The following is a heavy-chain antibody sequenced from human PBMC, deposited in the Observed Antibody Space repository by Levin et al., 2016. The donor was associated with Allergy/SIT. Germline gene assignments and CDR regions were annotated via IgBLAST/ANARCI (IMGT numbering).Heavy chain of an antibody. CDR3: ARSMRDGRWYFDL. CDR1: GDSVYSTSW. V-gene: IGHV4-4*02. D-gene: IGHD6-6*01. J-gene: IGHJ2*01. CDR2: IHHGGNT. Sequence: SETLSLTCAVSGDSVYSTSWWSWVRQTPGKGLEWIGEIHHGGNTNYNPSLKSRITISVDTSKNQFFLKVKSVSVADTAVYYCARSMRDGRWYFDLWGRGTVVTVSS.